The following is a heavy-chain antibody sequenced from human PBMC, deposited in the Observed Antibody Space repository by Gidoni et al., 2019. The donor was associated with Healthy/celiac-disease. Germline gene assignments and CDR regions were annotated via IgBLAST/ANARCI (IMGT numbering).Heavy chain of an antibody. CDR2: ST. D-gene: IGHD1-26*01. CDR3: ARHPRASGSLGP. Sequence: STYYNPSLKSRVTISVDTSKNQFSLKLSSVTAADTAVYYCARHPRASGSLGPWGQGTLVTVSS. V-gene: IGHV4-39*01. J-gene: IGHJ5*02.